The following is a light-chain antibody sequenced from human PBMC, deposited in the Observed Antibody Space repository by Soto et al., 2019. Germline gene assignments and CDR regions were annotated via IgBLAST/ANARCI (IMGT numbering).Light chain of an antibody. CDR1: QSVSSY. CDR3: QQRTIWPPA. J-gene: IGKJ5*01. Sequence: IVVSQSAATLSLSPGERATLSCRASQSVSSYLAWFQQKPGQAPRLLIYDTSNRATDIPARFSGSGSGTDFTLTISSLEPEDFAVYYCQQRTIWPPAFAQRTRLEI. V-gene: IGKV3-11*01. CDR2: DTS.